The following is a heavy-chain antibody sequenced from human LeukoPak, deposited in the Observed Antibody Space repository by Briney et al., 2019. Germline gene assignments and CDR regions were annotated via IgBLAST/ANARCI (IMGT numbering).Heavy chain of an antibody. D-gene: IGHD4-11*01. CDR2: IYSGGST. V-gene: IGHV3-53*01. J-gene: IGHJ4*02. CDR1: GFTVSSSF. CDR3: VRDGVDYSFEY. Sequence: GGSLRLSCAASGFTVSSSFMSWVRQAPGKGLEWVSVIYSGGSTYYADSVKGRFTISRDNSKNTLYLQMNSLRADDTAVYYCVRDGVDYSFEYWGQGTLVTVAS.